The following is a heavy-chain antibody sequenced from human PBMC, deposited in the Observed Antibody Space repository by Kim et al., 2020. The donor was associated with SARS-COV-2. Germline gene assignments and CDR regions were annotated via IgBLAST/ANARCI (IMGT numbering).Heavy chain of an antibody. CDR3: ARQRSYDSSGYYYVAAFDI. V-gene: IGHV5-51*01. CDR1: GYSFTSYW. D-gene: IGHD3-22*01. CDR2: IYPGDSDT. Sequence: GESLKISCKGSGYSFTSYWIGWVRQMPGKGLEWMGIIYPGDSDTRYSPSFQGQVTISADKSISTAYLQWSSLKASDTAMYYCARQRSYDSSGYYYVAAFDIWGQGTMVTVSS. J-gene: IGHJ3*02.